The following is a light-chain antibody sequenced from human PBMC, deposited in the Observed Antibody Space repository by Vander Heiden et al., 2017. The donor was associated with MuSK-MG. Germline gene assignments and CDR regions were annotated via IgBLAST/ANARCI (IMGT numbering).Light chain of an antibody. CDR3: GTWDNSLSAWV. CDR1: SSNNGHNH. V-gene: IGLV1-51*01. CDR2: DNN. J-gene: IGLJ3*02. Sequence: PGQKVIICCSGGSSNNGHNHISWFQQLPGTAPKLLIHDNNQRPSGIPDRFSGSKSGTSATLGITGLQTGDEADYYCGTWDNSLSAWVFGGGTKLTVL.